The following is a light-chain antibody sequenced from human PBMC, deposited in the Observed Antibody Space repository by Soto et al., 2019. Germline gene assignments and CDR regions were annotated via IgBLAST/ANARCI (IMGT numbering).Light chain of an antibody. CDR3: QQYGDSLLT. Sequence: EFVLTQSPATLSLSPGERATLSCRARQSVSSYLAWYQQKPGQAPRLLMYDASTRATGIPDRFSGSGSGTDFTLIISRLEPEDFAVYYCQQYGDSLLTFGQGTKVDIK. J-gene: IGKJ1*01. V-gene: IGKV3-20*01. CDR1: QSVSSY. CDR2: DAS.